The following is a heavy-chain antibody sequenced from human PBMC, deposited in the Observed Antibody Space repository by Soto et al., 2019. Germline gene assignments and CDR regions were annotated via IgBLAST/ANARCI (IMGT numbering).Heavy chain of an antibody. V-gene: IGHV4-4*07. CDR1: GGSISRYF. D-gene: IGHD6-19*01. J-gene: IGHJ4*02. CDR2: INFSGST. CDR3: ARDEQQWRGFDS. Sequence: LSLTCTLPGGSISRYFWTWIRQPAGKGLEWIGRINFSGSTNYNPSLKSRVTMSVDTSKSQFSLKLSSVTAADTAVYYCARDEQQWRGFDSWGQGTLVTVSS.